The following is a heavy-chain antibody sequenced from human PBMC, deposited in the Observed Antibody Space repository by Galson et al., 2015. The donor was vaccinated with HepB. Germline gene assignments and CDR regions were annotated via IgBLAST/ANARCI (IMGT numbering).Heavy chain of an antibody. CDR3: ARATLGWFDP. V-gene: IGHV3-23*01. CDR1: GFTFNTLA. J-gene: IGHJ5*02. D-gene: IGHD2/OR15-2a*01. Sequence: SLRLSCAASGFTFNTLAMSWVRQAPGKGLEWVSGISASGGSTYYIDSVKGRFTISRDNSKNTLFLQMNSLRDEDTAVYYCARATLGWFDPWGQGTLVTVSS. CDR2: ISASGGST.